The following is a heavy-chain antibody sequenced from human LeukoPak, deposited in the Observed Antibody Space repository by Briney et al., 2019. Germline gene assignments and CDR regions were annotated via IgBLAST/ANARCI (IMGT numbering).Heavy chain of an antibody. CDR2: ISGSGGST. D-gene: IGHD5-18*01. V-gene: IGHV3-23*01. J-gene: IGHJ4*02. Sequence: GGSLRLSCAASGFTFSSYAMSWVRRAPGKGLEWVSAISGSGGSTYYADSVKGRFTISRDNSKNTLYLQMNSLRAEDTAVYYCAKDGGWLQLWFDYWGQGTLVTVSS. CDR1: GFTFSSYA. CDR3: AKDGGWLQLWFDY.